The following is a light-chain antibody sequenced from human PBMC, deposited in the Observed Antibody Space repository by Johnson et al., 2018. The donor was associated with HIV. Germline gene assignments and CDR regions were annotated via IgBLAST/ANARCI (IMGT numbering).Light chain of an antibody. CDR2: ENN. CDR3: GTWDSSLSVSYV. V-gene: IGLV1-51*02. J-gene: IGLJ1*01. Sequence: QSVLTQPPSVSAAPGQKVTIPCSGSSSNIGNNYVSWYQHLPGTAPKLIIYENNKRPSGSPDRFSGSKSGTSATLDITGLQTGDEADYYCGTWDSSLSVSYVFGTGTKVTVL. CDR1: SSNIGNNY.